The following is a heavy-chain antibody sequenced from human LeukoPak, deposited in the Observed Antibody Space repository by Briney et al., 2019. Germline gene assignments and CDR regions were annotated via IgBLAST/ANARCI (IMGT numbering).Heavy chain of an antibody. V-gene: IGHV1-18*01. CDR2: ISPYNLNT. Sequence: ASVKVSCKASGYTFIRYGISWVRQAPGQGLEWMGWISPYNLNTNYAQKLQGRVTMTTDTSTSTAYMERRSLRSDDTAVYYCARDGGFGDYLIIWGQGTMVTVSS. J-gene: IGHJ3*02. CDR1: GYTFIRYG. CDR3: ARDGGFGDYLII. D-gene: IGHD4-17*01.